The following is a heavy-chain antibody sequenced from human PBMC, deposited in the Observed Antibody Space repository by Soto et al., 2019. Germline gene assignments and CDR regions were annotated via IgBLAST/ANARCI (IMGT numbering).Heavy chain of an antibody. J-gene: IGHJ6*02. V-gene: IGHV3-23*01. CDR2: ISGDGGTT. D-gene: IGHD6-13*01. Sequence: EVQLLESGGGLAQPGGSLRLSCAASGFAFSNFAMTWVHLAPGKGLEWVSVISGDGGTTFYADSVKGRFTISRDNSRNTVYLQMNSLRAEDTAVYHCAKRLPDLVWYFGMEVWGQGTTVTVSS. CDR1: GFAFSNFA. CDR3: AKRLPDLVWYFGMEV.